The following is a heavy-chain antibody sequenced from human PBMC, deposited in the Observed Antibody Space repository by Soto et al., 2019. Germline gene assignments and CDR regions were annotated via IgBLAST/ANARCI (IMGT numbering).Heavy chain of an antibody. CDR1: EFTFSSYP. V-gene: IGHV3-30-3*01. D-gene: IGHD1-20*01. CDR2: ISYDGSNQ. Sequence: QVQVVESGGGVVQPGGSLRLSCEASEFTFSSYPMHWVRQAPGKGLEWVTLISYDGSNQYYADSVKGRFTISRDNSKDTLYLQMHSLTSDDTAVYFCARGPITQTSFIDHWGQGILVTVSS. CDR3: ARGPITQTSFIDH. J-gene: IGHJ4*02.